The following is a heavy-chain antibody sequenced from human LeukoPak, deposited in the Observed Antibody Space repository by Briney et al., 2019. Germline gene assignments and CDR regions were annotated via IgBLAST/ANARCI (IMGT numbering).Heavy chain of an antibody. Sequence: GGSLRLSCAASGFTFSSYAMSWVRQAPGKGLEWVANIKQDGSEKYYVDSVKGRFTISRDNAKNSLYLQMNSLRAEDTAVYYCARDNGGATPHFDYWGQGTLVTVSS. D-gene: IGHD1-26*01. CDR3: ARDNGGATPHFDY. V-gene: IGHV3-7*01. CDR1: GFTFSSYA. CDR2: IKQDGSEK. J-gene: IGHJ4*02.